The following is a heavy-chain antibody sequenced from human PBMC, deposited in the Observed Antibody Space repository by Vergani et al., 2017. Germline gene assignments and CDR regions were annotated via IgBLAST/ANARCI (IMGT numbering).Heavy chain of an antibody. CDR2: IDHTGRP. D-gene: IGHD2-8*01. CDR3: ARVNTESNGHLYYYYYMDV. J-gene: IGHJ6*03. Sequence: QVQLQESGPGLLKPSETLSLTCVVNGGSFTSYHWTWIRQCQGEGLGWVGDIDHTGRPDYNTSLKARLTISVYKSRNQFSLTLNSVTATDTAIYFCARVNTESNGHLYYYYYMDVWGQGTAVTVS. V-gene: IGHV4-34*01. CDR1: GGSFTSYH.